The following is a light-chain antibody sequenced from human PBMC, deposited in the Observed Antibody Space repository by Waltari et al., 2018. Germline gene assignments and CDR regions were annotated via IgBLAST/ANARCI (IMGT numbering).Light chain of an antibody. V-gene: IGKV1-16*02. CDR3: QQYDSYPNT. CDR2: AAS. Sequence: DIQMTPSPSSLSASVGDSIPITCRSSQAIDNYLAWCQQKPGKAPQSLIYAASTLQSGVPSKFSGSGCGTDFTRTINGLQPEDFATYFCQQYDSYPNTFGQGTRLEVK. J-gene: IGKJ2*01. CDR1: QAIDNY.